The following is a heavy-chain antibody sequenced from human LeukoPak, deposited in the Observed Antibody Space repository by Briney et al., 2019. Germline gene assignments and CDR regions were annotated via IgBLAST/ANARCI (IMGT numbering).Heavy chain of an antibody. CDR1: GFTFSSYA. J-gene: IGHJ4*02. D-gene: IGHD6-19*01. V-gene: IGHV3-23*01. CDR3: AKALPGIAVAGLDY. Sequence: SGGSLRLSCAASGFTFSSYAMSWVRQAPGEGLEWVSAISGSGGSTYYADSVKGRFTISRDNSKNTLYLQMNSLRAEDTAVYYCAKALPGIAVAGLDYWGQGTLVTVSS. CDR2: ISGSGGST.